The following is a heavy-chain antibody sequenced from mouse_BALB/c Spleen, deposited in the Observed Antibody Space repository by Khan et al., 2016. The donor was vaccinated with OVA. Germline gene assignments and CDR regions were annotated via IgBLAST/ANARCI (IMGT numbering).Heavy chain of an antibody. CDR1: GFTFSSYS. V-gene: IGHV5-6*01. D-gene: IGHD4-1*01. J-gene: IGHJ3*01. Sequence: EVELVESGGDLVKPGGSLKLSCAASGFTFSSYSMSWVRQTPDKRLEWVASISSGGDYTYYPDSVKGRFTISRDNAKNTLYLQMSDLKSEDTAMYYCASHLTGSCAYWGQGTLGTVSA. CDR3: ASHLTGSCAY. CDR2: ISSGGDYT.